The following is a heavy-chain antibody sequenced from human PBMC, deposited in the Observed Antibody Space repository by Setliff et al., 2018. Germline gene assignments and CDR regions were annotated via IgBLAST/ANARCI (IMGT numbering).Heavy chain of an antibody. D-gene: IGHD1-26*01. Sequence: SETLSLTCTVSGGSISSTSYYWGWIRQPPGKGLEWIGTIYYSGSAYYNPSLKSRVTISIDTSKNQFSLNLRAEDTAIYYCLKGGWGATFHSWGQGTLVTVSS. J-gene: IGHJ5*01. CDR3: LKGGWGATFHS. CDR1: GGSISSTSYY. CDR2: IYYSGSA. V-gene: IGHV4-39*07.